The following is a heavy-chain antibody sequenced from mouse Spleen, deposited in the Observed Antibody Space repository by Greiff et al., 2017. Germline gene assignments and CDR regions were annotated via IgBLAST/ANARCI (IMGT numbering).Heavy chain of an antibody. CDR2: IDPSDSET. CDR1: GYTFTSYW. J-gene: IGHJ4*01. CDR3: ARVVVSGYAMDY. V-gene: IGHV1-52*01. D-gene: IGHD1-1*02. Sequence: QVQLQQPGAELVRPGSSVKLSCKASGYTFTSYWMHWVKQRPIQGLEWIGNIDPSDSETHYNQKFKDKATLTVDKSSSTAYMQLSSLTSEDSAVYYCARVVVSGYAMDYWGQGTSVTVSS.